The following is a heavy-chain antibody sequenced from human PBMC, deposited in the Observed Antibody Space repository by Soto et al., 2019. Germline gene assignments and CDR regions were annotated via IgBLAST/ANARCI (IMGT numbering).Heavy chain of an antibody. J-gene: IGHJ6*03. D-gene: IGHD3-3*01. Sequence: SETLSLTCTVSGGSISSSSYYWGWIRQPPGKGLEWIGSIYYSGSTYYNPSLKSRVTISVDTSKNQFSLKLSSVTAADTAVYYCARRDYDFWSGYYNPPVDYYYYYMDAWGKGTTVTVSS. CDR1: GGSISSSSYY. CDR2: IYYSGST. CDR3: ARRDYDFWSGYYNPPVDYYYYYMDA. V-gene: IGHV4-39*01.